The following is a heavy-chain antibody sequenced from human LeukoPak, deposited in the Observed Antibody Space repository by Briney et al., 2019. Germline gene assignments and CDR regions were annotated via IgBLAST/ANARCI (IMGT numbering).Heavy chain of an antibody. V-gene: IGHV5-51*01. Sequence: GESLKISCRGSGYNFPRSWIAWVRQIPGGGLEWMGIIYPVDSDTRYSPSFQGQVSISVDKSTSTAYLQWSSLKASDTAMYFCARVEMATLSSYFYYYMDVWGKGTTVTVSS. CDR1: GYNFPRSW. CDR3: ARVEMATLSSYFYYYMDV. D-gene: IGHD5-24*01. J-gene: IGHJ6*03. CDR2: IYPVDSDT.